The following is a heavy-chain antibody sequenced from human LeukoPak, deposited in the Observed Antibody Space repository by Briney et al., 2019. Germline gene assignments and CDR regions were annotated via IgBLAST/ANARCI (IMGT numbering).Heavy chain of an antibody. CDR3: ARVTATTGIRYFDY. V-gene: IGHV4-59*01. J-gene: IGHJ4*02. CDR1: GGSISNYY. CDR2: IYYSGSA. D-gene: IGHD6-13*01. Sequence: SETLSLTCTVSGGSISNYYWSWIRQPPGKGLEWIGYIYYSGSANHNPSLKSRVTISVDTSKDQFSLKLSSVTAADTAVHYCARVTATTGIRYFDYWGQGTLVTVSS.